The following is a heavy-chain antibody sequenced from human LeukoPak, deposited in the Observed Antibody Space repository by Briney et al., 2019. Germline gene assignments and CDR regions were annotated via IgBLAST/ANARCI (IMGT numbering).Heavy chain of an antibody. D-gene: IGHD6-19*01. J-gene: IGHJ4*02. CDR3: AKALGGGSGWYLLGY. V-gene: IGHV3-48*03. CDR1: GFTFSSYE. CDR2: ISSSGSSI. Sequence: PGGSLRLSCAASGFTFSSYEMNWVRQAPGKGLEWVSYISSSGSSIYYADSVKGRFTISRDNAKNSLYLQMNSLRAEDTAVYYCAKALGGGSGWYLLGYWGQGTLVTVSS.